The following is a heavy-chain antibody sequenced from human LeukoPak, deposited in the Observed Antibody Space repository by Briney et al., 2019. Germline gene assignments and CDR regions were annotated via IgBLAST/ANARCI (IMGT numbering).Heavy chain of an antibody. D-gene: IGHD3-10*01. CDR1: VLTLSSYA. CDR3: AKDIRATMVRGGDFDY. CDR2: ISGGGGST. Sequence: GWALTLSCAASVLTLSSYAMSWVRPAPAKGLDGVSAISGGGGSTYYADSVQGRLTISRDNSKNTLYLQMNSLRAEDMALYYCAKDIRATMVRGGDFDYWGQGTLVTVSS. V-gene: IGHV3-23*01. J-gene: IGHJ4*02.